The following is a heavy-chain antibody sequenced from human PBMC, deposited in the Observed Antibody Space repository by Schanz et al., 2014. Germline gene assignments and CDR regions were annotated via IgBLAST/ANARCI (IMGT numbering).Heavy chain of an antibody. CDR3: AASSGWHPSTDY. J-gene: IGHJ4*02. V-gene: IGHV3-74*02. CDR2: INSVGSNT. Sequence: VQLVESGGGLVQPGGSLRLSCTASGFTFSSHWMHWVRQDPGKGLVWVARINSVGSNTDYADSVTGRFTISRDNAKSSLYLQMNSLRVEDTAVYYCAASSGWHPSTDYWGQGTLVTVAS. CDR1: GFTFSSHW. D-gene: IGHD6-19*01.